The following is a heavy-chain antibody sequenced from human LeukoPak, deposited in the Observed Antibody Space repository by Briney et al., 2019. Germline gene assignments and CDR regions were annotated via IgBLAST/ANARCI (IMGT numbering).Heavy chain of an antibody. J-gene: IGHJ4*02. Sequence: SETLSLTCSVSGGSISSSPDYCGWIRQPPGKGLEWIGSIHYRGDTYYNPSLKSRVTISLDTSSNESSLSLNSVTAADTAVYYCARGMSMAAGAHWGQGTRVTVSS. CDR3: ARGMSMAAGAH. CDR2: IHYRGDT. CDR1: GGSISSSPDY. D-gene: IGHD5-24*01. V-gene: IGHV4-39*07.